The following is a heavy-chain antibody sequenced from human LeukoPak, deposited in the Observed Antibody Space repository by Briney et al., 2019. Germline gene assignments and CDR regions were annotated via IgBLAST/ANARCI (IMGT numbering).Heavy chain of an antibody. D-gene: IGHD1-26*01. CDR1: GFTFSSYA. CDR3: ASGIRAFDN. J-gene: IGHJ4*02. Sequence: GGSLRLSCAASGFTFSSYAMSWVRQAPGKGLEWVSVITGPGGSTYYADSVKGRCTISRDNSKNTLYLQMNSLRGEDTAVYYCASGIRAFDNWGQGTLVTVSA. CDR2: ITGPGGST. V-gene: IGHV3-23*01.